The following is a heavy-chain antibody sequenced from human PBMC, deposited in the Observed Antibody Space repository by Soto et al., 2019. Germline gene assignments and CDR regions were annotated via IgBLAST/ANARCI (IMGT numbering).Heavy chain of an antibody. CDR3: ARGSKGYCSGGSCYRPRYWFDP. CDR2: INHSGST. Sequence: QVQLQQWGAGLLKPSETLSLTCAVYGGSFSGYYWSWIRQPPGKGLEWIGEINHSGSTNYNPSLKGRVTISVDTSKNQFSLKLSSVTAAETAVYYCARGSKGYCSGGSCYRPRYWFDPWGQGTLVTVSS. J-gene: IGHJ5*02. V-gene: IGHV4-34*01. D-gene: IGHD2-15*01. CDR1: GGSFSGYY.